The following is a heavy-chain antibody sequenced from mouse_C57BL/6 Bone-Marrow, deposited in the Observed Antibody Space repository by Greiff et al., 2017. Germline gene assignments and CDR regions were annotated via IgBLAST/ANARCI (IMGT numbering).Heavy chain of an antibody. CDR2: INPNNGGT. CDR3: ARGDDSSGPFFAY. D-gene: IGHD3-2*02. J-gene: IGHJ3*01. CDR1: GYTFTDYN. V-gene: IGHV1-22*01. Sequence: EVQLQQSGPELVKPGASVKMSCKASGYTFTDYNMHWVKQSHGKSLEWIGYINPNNGGTSYNQKFKGKATLTVNTSSSTAYMELRSLTSEDSAVYYCARGDDSSGPFFAYWGQGTLVTVSA.